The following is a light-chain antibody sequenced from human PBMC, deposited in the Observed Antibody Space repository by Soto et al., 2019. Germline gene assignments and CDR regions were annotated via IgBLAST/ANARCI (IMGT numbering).Light chain of an antibody. V-gene: IGKV1-27*01. Sequence: DIQMTQSPSSLSASVGDRVAITCRASQAISDYLAWYQQKPGQVPKVLISAASTLQSGVPSRFRGSASGTDFTLTITGLQPDDLATYYCQNYNGPPWTFGQGTKVEI. CDR2: AAS. CDR3: QNYNGPPWT. J-gene: IGKJ1*01. CDR1: QAISDY.